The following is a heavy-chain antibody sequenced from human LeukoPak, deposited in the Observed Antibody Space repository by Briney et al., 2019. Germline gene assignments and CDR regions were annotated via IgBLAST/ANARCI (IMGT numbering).Heavy chain of an antibody. CDR2: INHSGST. J-gene: IGHJ4*02. CDR1: GGSFSGYY. V-gene: IGHV4-34*01. CDR3: ASSSWLRDSNFDN. Sequence: SETLSLTCAVYGGSFSGYYWSWIRQPPGKGLEWIGEINHSGSTNSNPSLKSRVTMSVVESKNQFSLKLSSVTAADTAVYYCASSSWLRDSNFDNWGQGTLVTVSS. D-gene: IGHD6-13*01.